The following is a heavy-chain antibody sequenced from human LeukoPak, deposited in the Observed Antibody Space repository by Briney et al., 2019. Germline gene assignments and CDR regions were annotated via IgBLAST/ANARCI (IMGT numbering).Heavy chain of an antibody. Sequence: SETLSLTCTVSGGSISSYYWSWIRQPAGKGLQLIGRIYTSGSTNYNPSLKSRVTMSVDTSKNQFSLKLSSVTAAYTAVYYCAREGTSDSYGSSVFFDYWGQGTLVTVSS. CDR1: GGSISSYY. J-gene: IGHJ4*02. D-gene: IGHD5-18*01. CDR2: IYTSGST. CDR3: AREGTSDSYGSSVFFDY. V-gene: IGHV4-4*07.